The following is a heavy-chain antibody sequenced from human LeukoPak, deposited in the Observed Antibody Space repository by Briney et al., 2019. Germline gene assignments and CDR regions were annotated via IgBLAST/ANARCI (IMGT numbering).Heavy chain of an antibody. CDR1: GFTFSSYA. J-gene: IGHJ4*02. Sequence: GGSLRLSCAASGFTFSSYAMSWVRQAPGKGLEWVSAISGSGGSTYYADSVKGRFTISRDNSKNTLYLQMNSLRAEDTAVYYRAKDRLPSLWFGESPNYWGQGTLVTVSS. CDR3: AKDRLPSLWFGESPNY. D-gene: IGHD3-10*01. CDR2: ISGSGGST. V-gene: IGHV3-23*01.